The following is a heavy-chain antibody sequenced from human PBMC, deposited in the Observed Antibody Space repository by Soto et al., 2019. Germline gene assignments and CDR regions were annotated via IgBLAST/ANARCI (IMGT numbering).Heavy chain of an antibody. CDR3: VKDRGGYNPYDWFDS. CDR2: IYYTGFI. D-gene: IGHD3-10*01. CDR1: GASITSFH. Sequence: SETLSLTCSVSGASITSFHWSWIRQAPGKGLEWIAYIYYTGFIKYNPSLQSRATISLDTSKNQLSLELNSVTAADTAVYYCVKDRGGYNPYDWFDSWGQGTLVTVSS. V-gene: IGHV4-59*01. J-gene: IGHJ5*01.